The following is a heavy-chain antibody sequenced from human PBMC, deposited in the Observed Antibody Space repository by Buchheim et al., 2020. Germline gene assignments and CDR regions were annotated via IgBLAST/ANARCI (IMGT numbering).Heavy chain of an antibody. D-gene: IGHD3-22*01. CDR1: GFTFRSYG. CDR3: AKDFYYDDSSGYYYYFDY. V-gene: IGHV3-30*18. J-gene: IGHJ4*02. CDR2: ISYDVSKT. Sequence: QVQLVESGGDVVQPGRSLRLSCAASGFTFRSYGMHWVRQAPGQGLEWVAVISYDVSKTSFADSVKGRFTISRANSKNTLYLQMNSLRAEDTDVYYCAKDFYYDDSSGYYYYFDYWGQGTL.